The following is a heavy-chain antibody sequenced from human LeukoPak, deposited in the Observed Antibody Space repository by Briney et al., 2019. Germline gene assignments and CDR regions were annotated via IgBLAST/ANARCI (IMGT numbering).Heavy chain of an antibody. Sequence: ASVKVSCKASGYTFTSYDINWVRQATGQGLEWIGWMNPNSGNTGYAQKFQGRVTMTRNTSISTAYMELSSLRSEDTAVYYCARSEEDYDSSGYTDWGQGTLVTVSS. V-gene: IGHV1-8*01. CDR3: ARSEEDYDSSGYTD. CDR2: MNPNSGNT. CDR1: GYTFTSYD. D-gene: IGHD3-22*01. J-gene: IGHJ4*02.